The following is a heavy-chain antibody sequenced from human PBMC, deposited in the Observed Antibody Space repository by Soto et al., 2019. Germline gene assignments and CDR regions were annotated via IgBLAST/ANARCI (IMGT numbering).Heavy chain of an antibody. CDR3: ARYDYVWGSYRLFRGGFDY. CDR1: GYTFTSYA. J-gene: IGHJ4*02. CDR2: ISAYNGNT. D-gene: IGHD3-16*02. V-gene: IGHV1-18*01. Sequence: ASVKVSCKASGYTFTSYAMHWVRQAPGQGLEWMGWISAYNGNTNYAQKLQGRVTMTTDTSTSTAYMELRSLRSDDTAVYYCARYDYVWGSYRLFRGGFDYWGQGTLVTVSS.